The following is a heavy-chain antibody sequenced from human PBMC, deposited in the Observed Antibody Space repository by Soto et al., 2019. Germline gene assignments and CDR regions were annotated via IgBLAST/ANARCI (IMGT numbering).Heavy chain of an antibody. J-gene: IGHJ6*02. CDR3: XXXXXXAGLESXSNKAYFYFYPMAV. Sequence: SLKISCQGSGYIFNSYWIGWVRQMPGKGLEWMGIIYPGDSDTKYSPSFQGQVTISADNSISTAYLQWSSLEASDTAVYFCXXXXXXAGLESXSNKAYFYFYPMAVWGQGTTVTV. CDR1: GYIFNSYW. CDR2: IYPGDSDT. V-gene: IGHV5-51*01. D-gene: IGHD4-4*01.